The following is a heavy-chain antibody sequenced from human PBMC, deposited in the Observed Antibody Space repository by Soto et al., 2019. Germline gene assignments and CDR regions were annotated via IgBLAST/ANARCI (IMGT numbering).Heavy chain of an antibody. CDR2: IYYSGST. Sequence: PSETLSLTCTVSGGSISSYYWSWIRQPPGKGLEWIGYIYYSGSTNYNPSLKSRVTISVDTSKNQFSLKLSSVTAADTAVYYCARTVYYGMDVWGQGTTVTVSS. CDR1: GGSISSYY. CDR3: ARTVYYGMDV. J-gene: IGHJ6*02. V-gene: IGHV4-59*08.